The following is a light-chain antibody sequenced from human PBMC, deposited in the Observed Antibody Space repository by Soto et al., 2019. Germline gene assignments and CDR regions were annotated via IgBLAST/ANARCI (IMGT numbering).Light chain of an antibody. CDR3: QQYGSSPPWT. J-gene: IGKJ1*01. Sequence: VWTQYPGTLSLSPGERATLSCRASQSVSSNLAWYQQKPGQAPRLLIYGASSRATGIPDRFSGSGSGTDFTLTISRLEPEDFAVYYCQQYGSSPPWTFGQGTKVDIK. CDR1: QSVSSN. CDR2: GAS. V-gene: IGKV3-20*01.